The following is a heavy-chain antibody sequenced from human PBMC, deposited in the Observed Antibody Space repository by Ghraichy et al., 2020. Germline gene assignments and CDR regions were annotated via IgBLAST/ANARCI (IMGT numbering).Heavy chain of an antibody. D-gene: IGHD3-3*01. Sequence: SQTLSLTCAISGDSVSSNSAAWNWIRQSPSRGLEWLGRTYYRSKWYNDYAVSVKSRITINPDTSKNQFSLQLNSVTPEDTAVYYCARGSVDTSTKNPFYDFWSGYYQDYYYGMDVWGQWTTVTVSS. V-gene: IGHV6-1*01. CDR1: GDSVSSNSAA. CDR3: ARGSVDTSTKNPFYDFWSGYYQDYYYGMDV. CDR2: TYYRSKWYN. J-gene: IGHJ6*02.